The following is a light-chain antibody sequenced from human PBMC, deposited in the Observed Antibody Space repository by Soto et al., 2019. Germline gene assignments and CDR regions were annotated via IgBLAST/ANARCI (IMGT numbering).Light chain of an antibody. CDR1: QSISRY. V-gene: IGKV1-39*01. J-gene: IGKJ3*01. CDR2: AAS. CDR3: QQSYSIPFP. Sequence: DIQMTQSPSSLSASVGDRVIITCRASQSISRYLNWYQQKPAKAPKLLVYAASNLQSGVPSRFSGSGSGTDFTLTISSLQSEDFATYYCQQSYSIPFPFGPGTKVDIK.